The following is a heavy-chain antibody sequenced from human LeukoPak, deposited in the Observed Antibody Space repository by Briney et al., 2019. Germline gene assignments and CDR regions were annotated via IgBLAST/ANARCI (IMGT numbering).Heavy chain of an antibody. V-gene: IGHV3-7*01. D-gene: IGHD3-10*01. CDR2: INQDGSEK. J-gene: IGHJ4*02. Sequence: SGGSLRLSCAASGFTFSSYWMSWVRQAPGKGLEWVANINQDGSEKYYVDSVKGRFTISRDGARNSLYLQMNSLRAEDTAVYYCARVYGSGQSYWGQGTLVTVSS. CDR1: GFTFSSYW. CDR3: ARVYGSGQSY.